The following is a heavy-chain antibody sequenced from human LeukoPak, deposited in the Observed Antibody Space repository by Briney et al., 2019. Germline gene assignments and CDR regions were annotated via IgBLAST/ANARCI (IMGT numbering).Heavy chain of an antibody. CDR2: IYPGDSDT. CDR1: GYSFTSYW. V-gene: IGHV5-51*01. CDR3: ARFSGATVVTSRFRFDY. J-gene: IGHJ4*02. D-gene: IGHD4-23*01. Sequence: GESLKISCKGSGYSFTSYWIGWVRQMPGKGLEWMGIIYPGDSDTRYSPSFQGQVTISADKSISTAYLQWSSLKASDTAMYYCARFSGATVVTSRFRFDYWGQGTLVTVSS.